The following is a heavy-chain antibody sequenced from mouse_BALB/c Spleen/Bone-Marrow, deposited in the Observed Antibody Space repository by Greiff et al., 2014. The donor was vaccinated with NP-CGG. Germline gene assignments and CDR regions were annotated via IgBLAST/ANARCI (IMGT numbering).Heavy chain of an antibody. CDR3: ARGDGDAMDD. CDR2: IDPENGNA. V-gene: IGHV14-1*02. J-gene: IGHJ4*01. Sequence: EVQLQQSGAEIVRPGALVKLSCKASGFNIKDYYMQWVKQRPEQGLEWIGCIDPENGNAIYDPNFQGRASITADTSSNTAYLQLSSLTSEDTAVYYCARGDGDAMDDWGQGTSVTVSA. CDR1: GFNIKDYY.